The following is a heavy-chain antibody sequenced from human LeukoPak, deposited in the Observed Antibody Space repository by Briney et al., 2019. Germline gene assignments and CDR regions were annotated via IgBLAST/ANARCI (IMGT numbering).Heavy chain of an antibody. J-gene: IGHJ3*02. Sequence: PGGSLRLSCTASGFTFSNYWMSWVRQTPEKGLEWVANIKQDGSETVYVDSVKGRFTISRDNSKNTVNLQMNSLRGEDTAVYYCVKGGGCGLLPDIWGQGTIVTVSS. D-gene: IGHD3-22*01. CDR3: VKGGGCGLLPDI. CDR2: IKQDGSET. CDR1: GFTFSNYW. V-gene: IGHV3-7*05.